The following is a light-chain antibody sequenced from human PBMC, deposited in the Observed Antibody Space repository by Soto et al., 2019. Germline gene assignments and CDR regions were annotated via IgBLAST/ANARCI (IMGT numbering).Light chain of an antibody. CDR3: QQYSSNSPWT. J-gene: IGKJ1*01. Sequence: DIQMTQSPSTLSASVGDRVTITCRASQSISIWLAWYQQKTGKAPKILIDKACSLESGVPSRFSGGGAGTEFSPTISSLQADDFATEYCQQYSSNSPWTFGQGTKVDIK. CDR2: KAC. CDR1: QSISIW. V-gene: IGKV1-5*03.